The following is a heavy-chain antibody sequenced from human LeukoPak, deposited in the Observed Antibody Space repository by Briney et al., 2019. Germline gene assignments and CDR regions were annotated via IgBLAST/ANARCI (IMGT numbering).Heavy chain of an antibody. CDR1: GFTVSSNY. Sequence: PGGSLRLSCAASGFTVSSNYMTWVRQAPGKGLEWVSVIYSGGSTYYADSVKGRFTISRDNFKNTVYLQMNSLRVEDTAVYYCAKGHSAHGTGFDGWGQGTLVIASS. CDR3: AKGHSAHGTGFDG. D-gene: IGHD1-1*01. J-gene: IGHJ4*02. CDR2: IYSGGST. V-gene: IGHV3-53*01.